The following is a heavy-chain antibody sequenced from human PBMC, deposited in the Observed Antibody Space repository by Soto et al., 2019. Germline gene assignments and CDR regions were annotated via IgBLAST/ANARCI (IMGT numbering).Heavy chain of an antibody. V-gene: IGHV4-31*03. J-gene: IGHJ4*02. Sequence: QVQLQESGPGLVKPSQTLSLTCTVSGASINSGGYYWSWIRHLPGKGLEWIGYIYFSGSTYYNPSLGSRVTISLETSQNQFSLKLSSETAADTAVYYCASGNAWEALLAYWGQGTLVTVSS. CDR2: IYFSGST. D-gene: IGHD1-26*01. CDR1: GASINSGGYY. CDR3: ASGNAWEALLAY.